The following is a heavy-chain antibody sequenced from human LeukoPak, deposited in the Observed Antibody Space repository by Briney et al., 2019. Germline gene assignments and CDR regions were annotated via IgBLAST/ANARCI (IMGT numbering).Heavy chain of an antibody. CDR2: IYPGDSDT. CDR1: GSSFTSDW. Sequence: GESLKISCQSAGSSFTSDWIGWVRQMPGKGLGWMGIIYPGDSDTRYSPAFQGQVTISADKSISTAYLQWSSLKASDTAMYYCARQLSVRPQHWGQGTLVTVSS. CDR3: ARQLSVRPQH. D-gene: IGHD2/OR15-2a*01. V-gene: IGHV5-51*01. J-gene: IGHJ1*01.